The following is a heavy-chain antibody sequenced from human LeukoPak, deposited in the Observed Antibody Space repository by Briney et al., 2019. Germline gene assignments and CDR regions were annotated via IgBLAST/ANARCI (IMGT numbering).Heavy chain of an antibody. CDR1: GYTFTSYD. CDR2: MNPNSGNT. D-gene: IGHD1-26*01. J-gene: IGHJ5*02. CDR3: ARGAPGGSRGYNWFDP. V-gene: IGHV1-8*01. Sequence: GASVKVSCKASGYTFTSYDINWVRQATGQGLEWMGWMNPNSGNTGYAQKFQGRVTMTRNTSISTAYMKLSSLRSEDTAVYYCARGAPGGSRGYNWFDPWGQRTLVTVSS.